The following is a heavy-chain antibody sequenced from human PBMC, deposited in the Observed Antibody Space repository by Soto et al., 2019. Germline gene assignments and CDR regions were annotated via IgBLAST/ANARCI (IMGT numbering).Heavy chain of an antibody. Sequence: QVQLQESGPGLVKPSETLSLTCTVSGDSISSHYWSWIRQPPGKGLEWIGYDYHNGKTDSNPSLKSRVTISMDTAKNQVSLSLTSVTAADTAVYYCARPRGTTPAVWYFDLWGRGTLVTVSS. CDR1: GDSISSHY. J-gene: IGHJ2*01. CDR2: DYHNGKT. CDR3: ARPRGTTPAVWYFDL. V-gene: IGHV4-59*08. D-gene: IGHD1-26*01.